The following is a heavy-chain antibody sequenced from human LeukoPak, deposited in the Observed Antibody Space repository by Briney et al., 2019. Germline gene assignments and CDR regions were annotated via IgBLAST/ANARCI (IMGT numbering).Heavy chain of an antibody. CDR3: AKDQRVLWFGELYWFDP. V-gene: IGHV3-33*06. CDR1: GFTFSSYG. J-gene: IGHJ5*02. Sequence: GRSLRLSCAASGFTFSSYGMHWVRQAPGKGLEWVAVIWYDGSNKYYADSVKGRFTISRDNSKNTLYLQMNSLRAEDTAVYYCAKDQRVLWFGELYWFDPWGQGTLVTVSS. CDR2: IWYDGSNK. D-gene: IGHD3-10*01.